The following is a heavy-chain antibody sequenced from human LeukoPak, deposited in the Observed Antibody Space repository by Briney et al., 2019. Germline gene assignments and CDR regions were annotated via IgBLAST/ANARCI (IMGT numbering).Heavy chain of an antibody. CDR1: GGSISSYY. CDR2: IYTSGST. D-gene: IGHD4-23*01. J-gene: IGHJ4*02. Sequence: PSETLSLTCTVSGGSISSYYWSWIRQPAGKGLEWIGHIYTSGSTNYNPSLKSRVTMSVDTSKNQFSLKLSSVTAADTAVYYCAREDYGGNWYYFDYWGQGTLVTVSS. V-gene: IGHV4-4*07. CDR3: AREDYGGNWYYFDY.